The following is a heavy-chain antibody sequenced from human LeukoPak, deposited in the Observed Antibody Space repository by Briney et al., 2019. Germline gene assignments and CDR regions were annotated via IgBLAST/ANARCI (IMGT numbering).Heavy chain of an antibody. J-gene: IGHJ3*02. CDR1: GYTFTGYY. CDR2: INPNSGGT. Sequence: ASVKVSCKASGYTFTGYYMHWVRQAPGQGLEWMGWINPNSGGTNYAQKFQGRVTMTRDTSISTAYMELSRLRSDDTAVYYCARGSLLRSFDLVPRGIWGQGTMVTVSS. V-gene: IGHV1-2*02. D-gene: IGHD3-9*01. CDR3: ARGSLLRSFDLVPRGI.